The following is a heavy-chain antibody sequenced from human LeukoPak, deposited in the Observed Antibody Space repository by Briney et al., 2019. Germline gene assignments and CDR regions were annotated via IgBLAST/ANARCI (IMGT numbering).Heavy chain of an antibody. V-gene: IGHV3-23*01. CDR2: ISGSGGST. CDR3: AKSRFPAATSVLRYYGY. CDR1: GFTFSSYV. J-gene: IGHJ4*02. Sequence: GGSLRLSCAASGFTFSSYVMSWVRQAPGKGLEWVSAISGSGGSTYYADSVKGRFTISRDNSKNTLYLQMNSLRAEDTAVYYCAKSRFPAATSVLRYYGYWGQGTLVTVSS. D-gene: IGHD3-9*01.